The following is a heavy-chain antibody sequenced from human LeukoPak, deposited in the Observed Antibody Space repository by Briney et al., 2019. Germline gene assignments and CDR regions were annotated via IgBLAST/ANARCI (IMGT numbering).Heavy chain of an antibody. V-gene: IGHV1-2*02. CDR2: INPNRGGT. CDR1: GYTFTGHY. CDR3: ASTGPHYYDSSGYYY. J-gene: IGHJ4*02. D-gene: IGHD3-22*01. Sequence: ASVKVSCKASGYTFTGHYMHWVRQAPGQGLEWMGWINPNRGGTNFAQKFQGRVTMTRDTSISTAYMELSRLRSDDTAVYYCASTGPHYYDSSGYYYWGQGTLVTVSS.